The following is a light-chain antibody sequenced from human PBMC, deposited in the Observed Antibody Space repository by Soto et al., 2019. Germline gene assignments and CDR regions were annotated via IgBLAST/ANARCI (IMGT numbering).Light chain of an antibody. CDR1: QSIRSW. CDR2: DAS. CDR3: QQYNSYSWT. J-gene: IGKJ1*01. Sequence: DIQMTQSRSTLSASVGDRVTITCRASQSIRSWLAWYQQKPGKAPKLRIYDASSLESGVPSSFSGSGSVTEFTLTISTLQPDAFATYYCQQYNSYSWTFGQGTKVEIK. V-gene: IGKV1-5*01.